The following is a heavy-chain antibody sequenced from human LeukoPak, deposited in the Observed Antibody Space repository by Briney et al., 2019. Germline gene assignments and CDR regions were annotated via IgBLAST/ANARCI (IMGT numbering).Heavy chain of an antibody. J-gene: IGHJ4*02. CDR1: GFTFSTFA. CDR2: IFPSGGEI. D-gene: IGHD2-8*02. Sequence: TGGSLRLSCAASGFTFSTFAMIWVRQPPGKGLEWVSSIFPSGGEIHYADSVRGRFTTSRDNSKSTLSLQMNSLRAEDTAIYYCATYRQVLLPFESWGQGTLVTVSS. CDR3: ATYRQVLLPFES. V-gene: IGHV3-23*01.